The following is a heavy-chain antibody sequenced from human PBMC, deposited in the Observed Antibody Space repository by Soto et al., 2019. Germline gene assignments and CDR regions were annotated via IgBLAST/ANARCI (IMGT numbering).Heavy chain of an antibody. Sequence: SLRLSCAASGCTINNYAMHWVRQAPGKGLEWVSGISWNSGSIGYADSVNGRFTISRDNAKNSLYLQMNSLRAEDTALYYCAKDTHMDVWGKGTTVTVSS. CDR3: AKDTHMDV. V-gene: IGHV3-9*01. J-gene: IGHJ6*04. CDR2: ISWNSGSI. CDR1: GCTINNYA.